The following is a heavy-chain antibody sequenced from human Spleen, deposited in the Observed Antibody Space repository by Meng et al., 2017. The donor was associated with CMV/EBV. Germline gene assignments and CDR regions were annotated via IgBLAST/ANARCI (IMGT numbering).Heavy chain of an antibody. CDR2: IYYSGST. CDR1: GDSITSTNW. CDR3: ASLPHPTNVPVVITY. V-gene: IGHV4-30-4*01. D-gene: IGHD3-22*01. Sequence: SETLSLTCTVSGDSITSTNWWNWVRQPPGKGLEWIGCIYYSGSTYYNPSLKSRVTISVDTSKNQFSLRLSSVTAADTSVYYCASLPHPTNVPVVITYWGQGTLVTVSS. J-gene: IGHJ4*02.